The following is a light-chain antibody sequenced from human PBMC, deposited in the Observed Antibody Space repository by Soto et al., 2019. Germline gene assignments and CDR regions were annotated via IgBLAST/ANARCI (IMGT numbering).Light chain of an antibody. J-gene: IGLJ2*01. V-gene: IGLV2-14*02. CDR3: CSYTSSTTPL. CDR2: EVS. Sequence: QSALTQPASVSGSPGQSITISCAGTSSDVGYYDLVSWYQQHPGKAPKLVISEVSNRPSGVSNRFSGSKSGNTASLTISGLQAEDEADYYCCSYTSSTTPLFGGGTKVTVL. CDR1: SSDVGYYDL.